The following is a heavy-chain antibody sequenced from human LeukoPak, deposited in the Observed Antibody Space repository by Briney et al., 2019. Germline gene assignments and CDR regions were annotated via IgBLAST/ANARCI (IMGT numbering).Heavy chain of an antibody. CDR2: IYYSGGT. CDR3: ARDRGPSAFDI. CDR1: GASISNTIYY. D-gene: IGHD5-24*01. V-gene: IGHV4-39*07. J-gene: IGHJ3*02. Sequence: SETLSLTCTVSGASISNTIYYWGWIRQPPGKGLEWIGSIYYSGGTDYNPSLKSRVTISVDTSKNQFSLKLSSVTAADTAVYYCARDRGPSAFDIWGQGTMVTVSS.